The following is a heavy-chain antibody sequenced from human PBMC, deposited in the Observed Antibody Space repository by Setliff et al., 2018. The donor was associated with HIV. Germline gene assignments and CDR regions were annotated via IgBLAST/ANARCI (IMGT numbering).Heavy chain of an antibody. J-gene: IGHJ4*02. Sequence: SCAASGFTFSSYAMSWVRQAPGKGLEWVANINSDGTEKNYADSVKGRFTISRDNAKNTLYLQMSSLRAEDRAVYYCVRDIGFNLYDHWGQGTLVTVSS. CDR3: VRDIGFNLYDH. V-gene: IGHV3-7*01. CDR1: GFTFSSYA. D-gene: IGHD2-2*02. CDR2: INSDGTEK.